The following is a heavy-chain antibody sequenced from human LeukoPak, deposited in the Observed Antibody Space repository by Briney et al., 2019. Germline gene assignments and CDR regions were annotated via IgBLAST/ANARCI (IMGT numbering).Heavy chain of an antibody. J-gene: IGHJ4*02. CDR3: ANTKGAGTQVDY. V-gene: IGHV3-30*18. D-gene: IGHD6-13*01. CDR1: GFTFSSYG. CDR2: ISYDGSNK. Sequence: GGSLRLSCAASGFTFSSYGMHWVRQAPGKGLEWVAVISYDGSNKYYADSVKGRFTISRDNSKNTLYLQMNSLRAEDTAVYYCANTKGAGTQVDYWGQGTLVTVSS.